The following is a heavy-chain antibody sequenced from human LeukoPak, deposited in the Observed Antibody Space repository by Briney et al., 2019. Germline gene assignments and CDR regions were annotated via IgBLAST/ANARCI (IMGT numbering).Heavy chain of an antibody. V-gene: IGHV4-59*08. CDR1: GGSISSYY. J-gene: IGHJ3*02. CDR2: ISYSGST. CDR3: ARLRLRYDSNGYSTSYEAVDI. Sequence: SETLSLTCTVSGGSISSYYWSWIRQPPGKGLEWIGYISYSGSTDYNPSLESRVTMSVDTSINQFSLKLSSVTAADTAVYYCARLRLRYDSNGYSTSYEAVDIWGQGTVVPVSS. D-gene: IGHD3-22*01.